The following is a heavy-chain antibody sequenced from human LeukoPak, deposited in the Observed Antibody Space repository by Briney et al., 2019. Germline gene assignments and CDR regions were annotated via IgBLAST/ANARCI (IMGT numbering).Heavy chain of an antibody. D-gene: IGHD3-10*01. CDR1: GYTFTSYD. CDR2: MNPSSGNT. V-gene: IGHV1-8*01. J-gene: IGHJ5*02. CDR3: ARGLHRGLRRHWFDP. Sequence: GASVKVSCKASGYTFTSYDINWVRQATRQGLEWMGWMNPSSGNTGYAQKFQGRVTMTRNTSINTAYMELSSLRSEDTAVYYCARGLHRGLRRHWFDPWGQGTLVTVSS.